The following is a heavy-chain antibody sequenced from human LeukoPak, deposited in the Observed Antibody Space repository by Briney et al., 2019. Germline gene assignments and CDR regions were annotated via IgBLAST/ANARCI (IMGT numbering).Heavy chain of an antibody. CDR2: IYYSGST. V-gene: IGHV4-39*07. J-gene: IGHJ4*02. D-gene: IGHD3-22*01. CDR1: GGSISSSSYY. Sequence: PSETLSLTCTVSGGSISSSSYYWGWIRQPPGKGLEWIGSIYYSGSTYYNPSLKSRVTISVDTSKNQFSLKLSSVTAADTAVYYSIVVTTSHLDYWGQGTLVTVSS. CDR3: IVVTTSHLDY.